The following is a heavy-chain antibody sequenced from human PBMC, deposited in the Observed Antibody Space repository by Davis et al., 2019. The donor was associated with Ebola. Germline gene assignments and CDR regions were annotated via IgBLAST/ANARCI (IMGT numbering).Heavy chain of an antibody. D-gene: IGHD5-18*01. CDR3: AKDMFSYGYGYYFDY. CDR2: ISWNSGSI. CDR1: GFTFDDYA. Sequence: SLKISCAASGFTFDDYAMHWVRQAPGKGLEWVSGISWNSGSIGYADSVKGRFTISRDNAKNSLYLQMNSLRAEDTALYYCAKDMFSYGYGYYFDYWGQGTLVTVSS. J-gene: IGHJ4*02. V-gene: IGHV3-9*01.